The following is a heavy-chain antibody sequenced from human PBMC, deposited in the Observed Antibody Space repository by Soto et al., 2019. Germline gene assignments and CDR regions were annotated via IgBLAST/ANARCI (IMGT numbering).Heavy chain of an antibody. J-gene: IGHJ3*01. CDR2: IIPMLTVT. D-gene: IGHD2-2*01. CDR3: SIGSWSAETFDV. CDR1: GGTFNTYT. V-gene: IGHV1-69*02. Sequence: QVHLIQSGAEVKKPGSSVKVSCKAAGGTFNTYTLFWVRQAPGHGLEWMGRIIPMLTVTNSAQKFQGRLTLTADKSTGTAFMELTSLISDDTAVYYCSIGSWSAETFDVWGQGTMVTVSS.